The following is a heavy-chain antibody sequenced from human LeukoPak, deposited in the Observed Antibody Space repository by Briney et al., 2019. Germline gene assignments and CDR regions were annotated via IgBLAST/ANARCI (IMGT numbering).Heavy chain of an antibody. J-gene: IGHJ4*02. CDR1: GYTFTSYG. Sequence: ASVKVSCKASGYTFTSYGISWVRQAPGQGLGWMGWISAYNGNTNYAQKFQGRVTVTRDTSTSTVHMELSGLRSEDTAVYYCARDQEGFDYWGQGTLVTVSS. CDR2: ISAYNGNT. V-gene: IGHV1-18*01. CDR3: ARDQEGFDY.